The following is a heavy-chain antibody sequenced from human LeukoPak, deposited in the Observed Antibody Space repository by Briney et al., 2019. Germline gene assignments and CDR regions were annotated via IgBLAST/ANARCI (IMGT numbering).Heavy chain of an antibody. CDR2: ISASGGST. Sequence: GGSLRLSCTASGFTFSSNAMSWVRQAPGKGLEWVSTISASGGSTYYADSVKGRFTISRDNSKNTLYLQMNSLRAGDTAVYYCARGFVHAFDIWGQGTMVTVSS. CDR3: ARGFVHAFDI. J-gene: IGHJ3*02. V-gene: IGHV3-23*01. CDR1: GFTFSSNA. D-gene: IGHD6-6*01.